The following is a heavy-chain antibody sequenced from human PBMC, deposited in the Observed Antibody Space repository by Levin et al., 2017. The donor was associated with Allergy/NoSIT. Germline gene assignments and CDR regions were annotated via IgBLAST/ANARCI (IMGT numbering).Heavy chain of an antibody. V-gene: IGHV4-38-2*02. D-gene: IGHD3-10*01. CDR1: KFSITSDYY. Sequence: NTSETLSLTCVVSKFSITSDYYWAWIRQSPERGLEWLGSLYHSGSTFYNPSLKSRVTISLDKSKNEFYLKLKSVTAADTAVYFCARDRDAISARGYYYSFYGLDVWGQGTTVTVSS. J-gene: IGHJ6*02. CDR3: ARDRDAISARGYYYSFYGLDV. CDR2: LYHSGST.